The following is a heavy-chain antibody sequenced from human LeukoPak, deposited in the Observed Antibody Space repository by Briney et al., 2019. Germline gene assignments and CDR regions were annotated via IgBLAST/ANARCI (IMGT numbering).Heavy chain of an antibody. CDR1: GGSISSSSYY. J-gene: IGHJ6*03. Sequence: PSETLSLTCTVSGGSISSSSYYWGWIRQPPGKGLEWIGSIYYSGSTYYNPSLKSRVTISVDTSKNQFSLKLSSVTAADTAVYYCARSYSNYVYYYYYMGVWGKGTTVTVSS. CDR2: IYYSGST. CDR3: ARSYSNYVYYYYYMGV. D-gene: IGHD4-11*01. V-gene: IGHV4-39*01.